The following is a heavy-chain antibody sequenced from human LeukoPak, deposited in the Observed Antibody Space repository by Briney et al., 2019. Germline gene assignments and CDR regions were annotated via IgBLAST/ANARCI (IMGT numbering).Heavy chain of an antibody. Sequence: PGGSLTLSCPASGFTFSSYAMSWVRPAPGKGLDWVSAISGSGGSTYYADSVKGRFTISKDNSKNTLYLQMNSLRAEDTAVYYCAKRFQPYGDYSDYFDYWGQGTLVSVSS. D-gene: IGHD4-17*01. CDR1: GFTFSSYA. CDR3: AKRFQPYGDYSDYFDY. V-gene: IGHV3-23*01. CDR2: ISGSGGST. J-gene: IGHJ4*02.